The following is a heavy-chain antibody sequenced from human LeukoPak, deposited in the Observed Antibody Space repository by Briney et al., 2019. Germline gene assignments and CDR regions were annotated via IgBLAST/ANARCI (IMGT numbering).Heavy chain of an antibody. CDR1: GYTFTGYY. D-gene: IGHD3-22*01. CDR2: INPNSGGT. J-gene: IGHJ4*02. CDR3: ARAYGKIYYDSSGYYRPYYFDY. V-gene: IGHV1-2*04. Sequence: ASVKVSCKASGYTFTGYYMHWVRQAPGQGLEWMGWINPNSGGTNYAQKFQGWVTMTRDTSISTAYMELSRLRSDDTTVYYCARAYGKIYYDSSGYYRPYYFDYWGQGTLVTVSS.